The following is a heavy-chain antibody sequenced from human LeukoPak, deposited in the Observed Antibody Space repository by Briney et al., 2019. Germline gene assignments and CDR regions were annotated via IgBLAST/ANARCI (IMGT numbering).Heavy chain of an antibody. J-gene: IGHJ4*02. CDR3: VRDTKDY. CDR2: ISGSGGST. V-gene: IGHV3-23*01. CDR1: GFTFSSYS. Sequence: GGSLRLSCAASGFTFSSYSMNWVRQAPGKGLEWVSTISGSGGSTYYADSVKGRFTISRDNSKNTLYLQMNSLRADDTAIYYCVRDTKDYWGQGTLVTVSS. D-gene: IGHD2-8*01.